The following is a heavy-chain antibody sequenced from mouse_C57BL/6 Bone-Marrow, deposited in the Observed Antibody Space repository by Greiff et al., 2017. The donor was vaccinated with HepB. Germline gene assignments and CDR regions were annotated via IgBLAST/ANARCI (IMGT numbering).Heavy chain of an antibody. CDR2: IWSGGST. J-gene: IGHJ1*03. V-gene: IGHV2-5*01. CDR3: AKECSLPWYFAV. Sequence: QVQLQQSGPGLVQPSQSLSITCTVSGFSLTSYGVHWVRQSPGKGLEWLGVIWSGGSTDYNAAFMSSLSITTDNSKSHVFFKMNSLQTDVTAIYSGAKECSLPWYFAVWGTGTTVTVSS. CDR1: GFSLTSYG.